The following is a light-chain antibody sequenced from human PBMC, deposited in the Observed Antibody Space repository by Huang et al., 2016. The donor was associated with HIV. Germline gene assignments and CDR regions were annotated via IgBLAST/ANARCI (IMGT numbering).Light chain of an antibody. J-gene: IGKJ4*01. CDR3: QQSYSALGLT. CDR1: QSIGNE. V-gene: IGKV1-39*01. Sequence: DIQMTQSPSSQSASVGERVTIACWERQSIGNELNWYQQKPGKAPRLLIHVASSLQSGVPSRFSGSGSGTDFTLTISSLQPEDFATYYCQQSYSALGLTFGGGTKVEIK. CDR2: VAS.